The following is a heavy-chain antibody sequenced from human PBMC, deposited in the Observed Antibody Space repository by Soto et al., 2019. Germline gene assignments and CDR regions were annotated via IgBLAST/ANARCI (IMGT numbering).Heavy chain of an antibody. Sequence: PSETLSLTCIVSGGSISSDSYYWGWIRQPSGKGLEWIGNINYTGTTNYNPSLKSRVTISVDTSKNPFSLKLSSVTAADTAVYYCASNSNGFWSGYPNYFDYWGQGTLVTVSS. CDR1: GGSISSDSYY. D-gene: IGHD3-3*01. V-gene: IGHV4-39*01. J-gene: IGHJ4*02. CDR2: INYTGTT. CDR3: ASNSNGFWSGYPNYFDY.